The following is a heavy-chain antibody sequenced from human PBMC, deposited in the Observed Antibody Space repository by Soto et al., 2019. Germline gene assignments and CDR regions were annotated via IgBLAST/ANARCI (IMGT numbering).Heavy chain of an antibody. V-gene: IGHV4-34*01. CDR2: INHSGTT. CDR3: ARGRGYVYGSNFYGLDV. D-gene: IGHD6-25*01. CDR1: RGSFSGFY. Sequence: SETLSLTCGVYRGSFSGFYWSWVRQTPGGGLEWIGEINHSGTTNYNPSFQNRVTISVDKSTNNFSLKMTSVTAADAAVYYCARGRGYVYGSNFYGLDVWGQGTTVTVSS. J-gene: IGHJ6*02.